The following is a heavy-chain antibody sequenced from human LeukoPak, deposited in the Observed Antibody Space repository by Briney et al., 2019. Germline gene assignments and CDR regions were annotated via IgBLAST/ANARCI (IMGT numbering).Heavy chain of an antibody. CDR2: INPNSGGT. Sequence: ASVKVSCKTSGYTFTGYYMHWVRQAPGQGLEWMGWINPNSGGTNYAQKFQGRVTMTRDTSISTAYMELSRLRPEDTAVYYCAKDRGSSWSTFDYWGQGTLVTVSS. D-gene: IGHD6-13*01. J-gene: IGHJ4*02. CDR1: GYTFTGYY. V-gene: IGHV1-2*02. CDR3: AKDRGSSWSTFDY.